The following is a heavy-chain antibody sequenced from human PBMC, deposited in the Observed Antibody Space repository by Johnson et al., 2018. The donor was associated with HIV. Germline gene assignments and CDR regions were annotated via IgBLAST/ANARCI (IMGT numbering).Heavy chain of an antibody. J-gene: IGHJ3*01. CDR1: GFTFSDYY. CDR2: IRTDGSST. CDR3: ARAFRGP. Sequence: QVQLVESGGGLVTPGGSVKLSCQGSGFTFSDYYMTWIRQAPGKGLEWVSYIRTDGSSTYYADAVKGRFTISRDNAKNSLYLQMNSLRAEDTAVYYCARAFRGPWGQGTMVTVSS. V-gene: IGHV3-11*01.